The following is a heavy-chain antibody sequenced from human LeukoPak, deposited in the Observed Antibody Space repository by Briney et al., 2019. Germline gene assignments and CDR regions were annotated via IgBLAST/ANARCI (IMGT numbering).Heavy chain of an antibody. D-gene: IGHD3-22*01. CDR2: IRYDGNNK. J-gene: IGHJ3*02. V-gene: IGHV3-30*02. CDR1: GFTFSSYG. CDR3: AKDLYYYDEGVTAFDI. Sequence: GGSLRLSCAASGFTFSSYGMHWVHQAPGKGLEWVAFIRYDGNNKYYADSVKGRFTISRDNSKNTLYLQMNSLRDEDTAVYYCAKDLYYYDEGVTAFDIWGQGTMVTVSS.